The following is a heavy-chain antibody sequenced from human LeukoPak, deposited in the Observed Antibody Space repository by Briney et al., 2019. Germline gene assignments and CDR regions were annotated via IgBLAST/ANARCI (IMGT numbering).Heavy chain of an antibody. Sequence: GGSLRLSCAASGFTFSSYAMSWVRQAPGKGLEWVSAISGSGGSTYYADSVKGRFTISRDNSKNTLYLQMNSLRAEDTAVYYCARDGYCSSGSCHPFDYWGQGTLVTVSS. D-gene: IGHD2-15*01. V-gene: IGHV3-23*01. CDR2: ISGSGGST. CDR3: ARDGYCSSGSCHPFDY. J-gene: IGHJ4*02. CDR1: GFTFSSYA.